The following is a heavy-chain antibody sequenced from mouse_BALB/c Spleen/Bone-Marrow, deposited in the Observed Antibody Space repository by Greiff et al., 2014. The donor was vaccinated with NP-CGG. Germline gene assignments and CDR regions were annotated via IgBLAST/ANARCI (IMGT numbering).Heavy chain of an antibody. CDR3: APYYYGSSSFAY. CDR2: IDPANGNT. D-gene: IGHD1-1*01. V-gene: IGHV14-3*02. CDR1: GFNIKDTY. J-gene: IGHJ3*01. Sequence: EVQLQQSGAELVKPGASVKLSCTASGFNIKDTYMHWVKQRPEQGPEWIGRIDPANGNTKYDPKFQGKATITADTSSNTAYLQLSSLTSEDTAVYYCAPYYYGSSSFAYWGQGTLVTVSA.